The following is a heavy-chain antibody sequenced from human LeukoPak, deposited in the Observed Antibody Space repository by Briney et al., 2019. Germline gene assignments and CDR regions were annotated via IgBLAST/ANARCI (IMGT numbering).Heavy chain of an antibody. Sequence: GGSLRLSCATSGFTFSSYGMQWVRQAPGKGLEWLANIKTDGSEKYYVDSVKGRFTISRDNANNSLYLQMNSLRVEDTAVYYCARDSAQYSGYDCFDYWGQGTLVTVSS. CDR1: GFTFSSYG. V-gene: IGHV3-7*01. CDR2: IKTDGSEK. J-gene: IGHJ4*02. D-gene: IGHD5-12*01. CDR3: ARDSAQYSGYDCFDY.